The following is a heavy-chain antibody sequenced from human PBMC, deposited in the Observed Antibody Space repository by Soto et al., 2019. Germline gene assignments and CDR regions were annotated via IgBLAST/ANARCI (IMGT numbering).Heavy chain of an antibody. CDR3: AKRRVSYCMDV. CDR2: ISYDGSNK. V-gene: IGHV3-30*18. J-gene: IGHJ6*02. CDR1: GFTFSSYG. Sequence: GGSLRLSCAASGFTFSSYGMHWVRQAPGKGLEWVAVISYDGSNKYYADSVKGRFTISRDNSKNTLYLQMNSLRAEDTAVYYCAKRRVSYCMDVWGQGTTVTVSS.